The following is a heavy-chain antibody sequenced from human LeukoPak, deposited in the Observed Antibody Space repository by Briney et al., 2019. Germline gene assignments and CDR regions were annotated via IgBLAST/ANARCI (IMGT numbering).Heavy chain of an antibody. V-gene: IGHV3-9*01. D-gene: IGHD3-3*01. Sequence: TFGNYSILCDRQPPGKWLEWDSCISWNSETKAYAESVNGRITVSRDNDKNSIYLQMESLKTEDTALYSCVTDFGGGYQYYGLDVWGQGTTVTVSS. CDR1: TFGNYS. CDR2: ISWNSETK. CDR3: VTDFGGGYQYYGLDV. J-gene: IGHJ6*02.